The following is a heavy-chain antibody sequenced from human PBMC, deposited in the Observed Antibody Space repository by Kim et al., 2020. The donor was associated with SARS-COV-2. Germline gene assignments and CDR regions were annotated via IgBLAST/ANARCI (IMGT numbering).Heavy chain of an antibody. Sequence: AESVRGRFTSSRDNTKNPMNLQMNSLRAEDTAVYYCAKLIGPTKDNWFDPWGQGTLVTVSS. J-gene: IGHJ5*02. V-gene: IGHV3-23*01. CDR3: AKLIGPTKDNWFDP. D-gene: IGHD3-22*01.